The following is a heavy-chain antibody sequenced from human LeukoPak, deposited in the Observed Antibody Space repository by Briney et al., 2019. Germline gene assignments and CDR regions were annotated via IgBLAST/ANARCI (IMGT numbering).Heavy chain of an antibody. Sequence: PGGSLRLSCVVSEFTFSTYSMNWFRQAPGKGLEWVSVFYSGGSTYYADSVKGRFTMSRDNSKNTLYLQMNSLRAEDTAVYYCAKGVRLVRGDKYYFDYWGQGTLVTVSS. CDR1: EFTFSTYS. J-gene: IGHJ4*02. CDR2: FYSGGST. CDR3: AKGVRLVRGDKYYFDY. D-gene: IGHD3-10*01. V-gene: IGHV3-66*01.